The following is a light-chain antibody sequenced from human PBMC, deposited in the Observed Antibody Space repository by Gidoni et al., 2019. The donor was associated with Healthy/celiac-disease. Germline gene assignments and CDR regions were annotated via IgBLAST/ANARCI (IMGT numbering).Light chain of an antibody. Sequence: QSALTQPRSVAGAPGQSVTISCTGTSSDVGGYNYVSWYQQHPGIAPELMIYDVSKRPSGVPDRFSGSTSGNTASLTISGLQAEDEAAYYCCSSAGSYTWGVFGTGTKVTVL. V-gene: IGLV2-11*01. CDR2: DVS. J-gene: IGLJ1*01. CDR3: CSSAGSYTWGV. CDR1: SSDVGGYNY.